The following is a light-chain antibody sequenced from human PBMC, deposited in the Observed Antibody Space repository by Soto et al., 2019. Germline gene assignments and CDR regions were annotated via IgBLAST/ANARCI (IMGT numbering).Light chain of an antibody. V-gene: IGKV3-15*01. CDR2: GAS. Sequence: EIVMTQSPATLSVSPGERATLSCRASQSVSSNLAWYKQKPGQAPRLLIYGASTRATGLPARFSGSGSGTEFTLTISSLQSEDFAVYYGQQYNNWPFTFGPGTKVDIK. CDR3: QQYNNWPFT. J-gene: IGKJ3*01. CDR1: QSVSSN.